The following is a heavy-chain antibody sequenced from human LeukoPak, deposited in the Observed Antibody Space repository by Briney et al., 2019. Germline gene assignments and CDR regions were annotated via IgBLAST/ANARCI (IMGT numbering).Heavy chain of an antibody. V-gene: IGHV4-39*01. CDR2: IYYSGST. Sequence: SETLSLTCTVSGGSISSTSYYWGWIRQPPGKGLEWIGSIYYSGSTYYNPSLKSRVTLSVDTSKNQFSLKLSSVTAADTAVYYCARHYFGLLSLSWFDPWGQGTLVTVSS. D-gene: IGHD3-10*01. J-gene: IGHJ5*02. CDR3: ARHYFGLLSLSWFDP. CDR1: GGSISSTSYY.